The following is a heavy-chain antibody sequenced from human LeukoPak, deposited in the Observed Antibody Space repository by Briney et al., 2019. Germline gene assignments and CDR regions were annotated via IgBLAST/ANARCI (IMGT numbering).Heavy chain of an antibody. CDR2: IKSKTSGGTT. J-gene: IGHJ3*02. CDR1: GFTFTNAW. CDR3: TTGATYSPGAFDI. V-gene: IGHV3-15*01. Sequence: GGSLRLSCAASGFTFTNAWMSWVRQAPGKGLEWVGRIKSKTSGGTTDYAAPVKGRFTISRDDSQNTLFLQMNSLKTEDTAVYYCTTGATYSPGAFDIWGQGQWSPSLQ. D-gene: IGHD3-16*01.